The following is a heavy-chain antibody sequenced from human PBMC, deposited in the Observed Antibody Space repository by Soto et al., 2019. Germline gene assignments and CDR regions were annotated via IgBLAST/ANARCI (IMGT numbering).Heavy chain of an antibody. CDR1: GGSISGFY. V-gene: IGHV4-59*13. CDR2: LVYSGTA. CDR3: ARDEFPPYSSSSKGFGS. Sequence: SETLSLTCTVSGGSISGFYWNWIRQPPGKGLEWIGCLVYSGTANFNPSLKSRVATSVDPSRRQFSLRLSSVTTADTAVYFCARDEFPPYSSSSKGFGSWGPGTLVTVSS. D-gene: IGHD6-6*01. J-gene: IGHJ4*02.